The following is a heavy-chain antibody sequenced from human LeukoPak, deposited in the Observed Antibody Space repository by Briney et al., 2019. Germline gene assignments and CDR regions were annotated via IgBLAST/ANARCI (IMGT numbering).Heavy chain of an antibody. V-gene: IGHV4-4*07. J-gene: IGHJ4*02. CDR3: ANLVRGVIIPPGPGDV. CDR1: GGSISSYY. Sequence: SETLSLTCTVSGGSISSYYWSWIRQPAGKGLEWIGRIYTSGSTNYNPSLKSRVTMSVDTSKNQFSLKLSSVTAADTAVYYCANLVRGVIIPPGPGDVWGQGTLVTVSS. D-gene: IGHD3-10*01. CDR2: IYTSGST.